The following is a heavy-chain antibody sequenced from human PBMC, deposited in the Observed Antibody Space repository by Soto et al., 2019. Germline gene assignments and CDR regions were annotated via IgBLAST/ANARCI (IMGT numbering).Heavy chain of an antibody. D-gene: IGHD6-19*01. CDR3: AKSQEWLVRGYYYYGMDV. CDR1: GFTFSSYG. V-gene: IGHV3-30*18. CDR2: ISYDGSNK. Sequence: GGSLRLSCAASGFTFSSYGMHWVRQAPGKGLEWVAVISYDGSNKYYADSVKGRFTISRDNSKNTLYPQMNSLRAEDTAVYYCAKSQEWLVRGYYYYGMDVWGQGTTVTVSS. J-gene: IGHJ6*02.